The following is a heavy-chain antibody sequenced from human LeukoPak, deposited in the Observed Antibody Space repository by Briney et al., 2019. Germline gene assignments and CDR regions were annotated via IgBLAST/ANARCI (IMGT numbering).Heavy chain of an antibody. CDR3: ARDSAYLEWLADY. CDR1: GFTFSSYW. D-gene: IGHD3-3*01. CDR2: ISYDGSNK. Sequence: GGSLRLSCAASGFTFSSYWMSWVRQAPGKGLEWVAVISYDGSNKYYADSVKGRFTISRDNSKNTLYLQMNSLRAEDTAVYYCARDSAYLEWLADYWGQGTLVTVSS. V-gene: IGHV3-30-3*01. J-gene: IGHJ4*02.